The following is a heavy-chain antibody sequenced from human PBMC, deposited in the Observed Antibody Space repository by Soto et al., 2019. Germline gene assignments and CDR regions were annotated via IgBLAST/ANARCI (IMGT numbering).Heavy chain of an antibody. Sequence: SETLSLTCAVSGGSISSGGYSWSWIRQPPGKGLEWIGYIYHSGSTYYNPSLKSRVTISVDRSKNQFSLKLSFVTAADTAVYYCARAEWDSYGSYYFDYWGQGTLVTVSS. J-gene: IGHJ4*02. D-gene: IGHD5-18*01. V-gene: IGHV4-30-2*01. CDR3: ARAEWDSYGSYYFDY. CDR1: GGSISSGGYS. CDR2: IYHSGST.